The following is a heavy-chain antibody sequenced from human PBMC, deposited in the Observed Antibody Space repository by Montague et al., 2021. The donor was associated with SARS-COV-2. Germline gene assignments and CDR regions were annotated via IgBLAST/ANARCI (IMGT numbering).Heavy chain of an antibody. V-gene: IGHV4-34*01. D-gene: IGHD3-10*01. CDR1: GGSFSGYY. J-gene: IGHJ6*02. Sequence: SETLSLTCAVYGGSFSGYYWSWIRQPPGKGLEWIGEINHSGSTNYNPSLKSRVTISVDTSKNQFSLKLSSVTAADTAVYYCARVRYYGLGTSLSMDVWGQGTTVTVSS. CDR2: INHSGST. CDR3: ARVRYYGLGTSLSMDV.